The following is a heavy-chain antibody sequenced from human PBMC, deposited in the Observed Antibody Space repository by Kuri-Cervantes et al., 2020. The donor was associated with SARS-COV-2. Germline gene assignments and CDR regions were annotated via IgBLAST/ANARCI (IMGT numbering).Heavy chain of an antibody. CDR3: ARLRGYYPYNWFDL. Sequence: ASVKVSCKVSGYTLAELSMHWVRQAPGKGLEWMGGFDPEDGETIYAQKFQGRVTMTEDTSTDTAYMELSSLRSEDTAVYYCARLRGYYPYNWFDLWGQGTLVTVSS. CDR1: GYTLAELS. CDR2: FDPEDGET. V-gene: IGHV1-24*01. D-gene: IGHD3-3*01. J-gene: IGHJ5*02.